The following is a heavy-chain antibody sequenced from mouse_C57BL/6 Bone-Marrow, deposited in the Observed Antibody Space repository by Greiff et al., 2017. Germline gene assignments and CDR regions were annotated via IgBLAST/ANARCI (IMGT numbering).Heavy chain of an antibody. J-gene: IGHJ1*03. V-gene: IGHV1-55*01. D-gene: IGHD1-1*01. Sequence: QVQLKQSGAELVKPGASVKMSCKASGYTFTSYWITWVKQRPGQGLEWIGDIYPGSGSTNYNEKFKSKATLTVDTSSSTAYMQLSSLTSEDSAVYYCAREGITTVVGYFDVWGTGTTVTVSS. CDR2: IYPGSGST. CDR1: GYTFTSYW. CDR3: AREGITTVVGYFDV.